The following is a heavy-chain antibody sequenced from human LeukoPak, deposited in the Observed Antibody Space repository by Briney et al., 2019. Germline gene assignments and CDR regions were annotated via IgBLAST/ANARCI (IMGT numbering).Heavy chain of an antibody. D-gene: IGHD2-2*01. J-gene: IGHJ4*02. CDR3: ARHRVEWGVVVPAAFDY. V-gene: IGHV4-39*01. CDR1: GGSISSSSYY. Sequence: SETLSLTCTVSGGSISSSSYYWGWIRQPPGKGLEWIGSIYYSGSTYYNPSLKSRVTISVDTSKNQFSLKLSSVTAADTAVYYCARHRVEWGVVVPAAFDYWGQGTLVTVSS. CDR2: IYYSGST.